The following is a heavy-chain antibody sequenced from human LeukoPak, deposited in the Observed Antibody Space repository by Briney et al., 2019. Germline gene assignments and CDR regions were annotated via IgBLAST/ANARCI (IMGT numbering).Heavy chain of an antibody. J-gene: IGHJ4*02. Sequence: SETLSLTCAVYGGSFSDYYWSWIRQPPGKGLEWIGEINHSGSTNYNPSLKSRVTISVDTSKNQFSLKLSSVTAADTAVYYCAHIGYWGQGTLVTVSS. CDR2: INHSGST. CDR1: GGSFSDYY. V-gene: IGHV4-34*01. CDR3: AHIGY.